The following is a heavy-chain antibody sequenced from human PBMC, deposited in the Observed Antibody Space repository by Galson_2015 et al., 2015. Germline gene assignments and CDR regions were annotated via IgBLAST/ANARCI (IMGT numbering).Heavy chain of an antibody. Sequence: CAISGDSVSSNNAGWNWIRQSPSSGLEWLGRTYYRSKWDNDYPVAVKGRITINPDTSKNQFSLQLNSVTPEDTAMYYCAREDSSSFNYWGQGTLVTVSS. J-gene: IGHJ4*02. CDR3: AREDSSSFNY. D-gene: IGHD6-13*01. CDR2: TYYRSKWDN. CDR1: GDSVSSNNAG. V-gene: IGHV6-1*01.